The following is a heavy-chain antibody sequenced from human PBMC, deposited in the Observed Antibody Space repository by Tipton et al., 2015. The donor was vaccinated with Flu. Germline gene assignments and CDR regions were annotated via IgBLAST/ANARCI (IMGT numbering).Heavy chain of an antibody. CDR3: ARGYYSSGSPF. CDR1: GFTFSTYT. Sequence: SLRLSCAASGFTFSTYTMHWVRQAPGKGLEWVAVMSYDGSNKNCADFVKGRFTISRDNSKNTLYLQMNSLRAEDTAVYYCARGYYSSGSPFWGQGTMVTVSS. V-gene: IGHV3-30*04. CDR2: MSYDGSNK. D-gene: IGHD3-10*01. J-gene: IGHJ3*01.